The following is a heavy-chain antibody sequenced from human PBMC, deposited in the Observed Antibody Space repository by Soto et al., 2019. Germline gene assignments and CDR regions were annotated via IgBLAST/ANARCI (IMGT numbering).Heavy chain of an antibody. CDR2: INAGNGNT. D-gene: IGHD3-3*01. Sequence: ASVKVSCTASGYTFTSYAMHWVRQAPGQRLEWMGWINAGNGNTKYSQKFQGRVTITRDTSASTAYMELSSLRSEDTAVYYCARHAPYYDFWSGYRPNYYMDVWGKGTTVTVSS. CDR1: GYTFTSYA. J-gene: IGHJ6*03. CDR3: ARHAPYYDFWSGYRPNYYMDV. V-gene: IGHV1-3*01.